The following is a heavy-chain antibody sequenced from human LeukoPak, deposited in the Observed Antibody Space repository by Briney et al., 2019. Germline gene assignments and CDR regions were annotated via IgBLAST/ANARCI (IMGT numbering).Heavy chain of an antibody. D-gene: IGHD5-12*01. V-gene: IGHV4-34*01. CDR1: GGSFSGYY. J-gene: IGHJ4*02. CDR3: AREGLVATIDY. CDR2: INHSGST. Sequence: SETLSLTCAVHGGSFSGYYWSWIRQPPGKGLEWIGEINHSGSTNYNPSLKSRVTISVDTSKNQFSLKLSSVTAADTAVYYCAREGLVATIDYWGQGTLVTVSS.